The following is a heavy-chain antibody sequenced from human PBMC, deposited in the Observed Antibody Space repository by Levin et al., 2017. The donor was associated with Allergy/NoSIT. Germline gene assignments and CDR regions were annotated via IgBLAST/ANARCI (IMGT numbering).Heavy chain of an antibody. D-gene: IGHD1-26*01. CDR3: ARAGRRDSGSSSRTYGMDV. CDR2: ISYDGSNK. Sequence: PGGSLRLSCAASGFTFSSYAMHWVRQAPGKGLEWVAVISYDGSNKYYADSVKGRFTISRDNSKNTLYLQMNSLRAEDTAVYYCARAGRRDSGSSSRTYGMDVWGQGTTVTVSS. V-gene: IGHV3-30*04. J-gene: IGHJ6*02. CDR1: GFTFSSYA.